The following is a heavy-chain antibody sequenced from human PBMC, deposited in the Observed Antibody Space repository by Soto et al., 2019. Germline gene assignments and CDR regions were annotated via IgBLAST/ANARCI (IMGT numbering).Heavy chain of an antibody. Sequence: EVQLLESGGGLVQPGGSLRLSCAASGLTFSTYTMNWVRQAPGKGLEWVSGISASGAETYYADSVRGRFTISRDNSKNTLYLQMNRLRADDTAVYYCANRPRYYNMDVWGQGTTVTVSS. CDR2: ISASGAET. CDR3: ANRPRYYNMDV. J-gene: IGHJ6*02. V-gene: IGHV3-23*01. CDR1: GLTFSTYT.